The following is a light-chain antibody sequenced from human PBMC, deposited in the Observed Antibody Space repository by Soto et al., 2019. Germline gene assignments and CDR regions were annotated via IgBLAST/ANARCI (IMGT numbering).Light chain of an antibody. CDR2: GAS. CDR3: QQYGTSPST. CDR1: QTIFSNY. J-gene: IGKJ1*01. V-gene: IGKV3-20*01. Sequence: EIVLTQSPGTLSLSPGERATLSCRASQTIFSNYLTWYQQKPGQAPRRLIFGASIRATGIPDRFSGSGSGTDFTLTISRLEPEDFAVYYCQQYGTSPSTFGQGTKVEIK.